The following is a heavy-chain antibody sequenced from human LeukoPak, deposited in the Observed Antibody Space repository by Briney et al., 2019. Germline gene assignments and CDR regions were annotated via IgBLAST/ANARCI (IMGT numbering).Heavy chain of an antibody. J-gene: IGHJ6*03. D-gene: IGHD3-10*01. Sequence: GGSLRLSCAASGFTFSSYGMHWVRQAPGKGLEWVSFIRYDGSNEYYADSVRGRFTISRDNSKNTLYLQMNSLRAEDTAVYYCARVHVGRYYLWFGDSPLDYYYYMDVWGKGSTVTISS. V-gene: IGHV3-30*02. CDR2: IRYDGSNE. CDR3: ARVHVGRYYLWFGDSPLDYYYYMDV. CDR1: GFTFSSYG.